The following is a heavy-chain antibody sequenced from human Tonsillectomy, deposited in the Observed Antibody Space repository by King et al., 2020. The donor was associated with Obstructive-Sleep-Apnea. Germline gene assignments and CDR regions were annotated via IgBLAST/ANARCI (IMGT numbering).Heavy chain of an antibody. Sequence: VQLVESGGGLVQPGRSLRLSCTASGFTFGDYAMSWFRQAPGKGLEGVGFIRGKGYGWTTEYAASVKGRFTISRDDSKSIAYLQMNSLKTEDTAVYYCTRTGVLWFGDIGAFDIWGQGTMVTVSS. CDR2: IRGKGYGWTT. D-gene: IGHD3-10*01. CDR1: GFTFGDYA. J-gene: IGHJ3*02. V-gene: IGHV3-49*03. CDR3: TRTGVLWFGDIGAFDI.